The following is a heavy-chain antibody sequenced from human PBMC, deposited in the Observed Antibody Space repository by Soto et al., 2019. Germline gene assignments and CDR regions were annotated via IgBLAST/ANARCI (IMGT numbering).Heavy chain of an antibody. V-gene: IGHV4-39*01. Sequence: PSETLSLTCTVSGGSISSSDSYWGWIRRPPGKGLEWVGTIDYSGGTTYNPSLESRVTISVDTSKNQFSLRLSFVTAADTAVYYCAKGSWDSSGYRFDPWGQGTLVTVSS. CDR3: AKGSWDSSGYRFDP. D-gene: IGHD3-22*01. CDR2: IDYSGGT. J-gene: IGHJ5*02. CDR1: GGSISSSDSY.